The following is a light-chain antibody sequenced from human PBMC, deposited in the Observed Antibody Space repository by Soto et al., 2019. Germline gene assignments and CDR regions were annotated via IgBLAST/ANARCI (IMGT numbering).Light chain of an antibody. Sequence: DIQMTQSPSTLSASVGDRVTITCRASQSISSWLAWYQQKPGKAPKLLIYKASSLESWVPSRFSGSGSGTEFTLTISSLQPDDFATYYCHFKWTFGQGTKVEIK. CDR3: HFKWT. CDR1: QSISSW. V-gene: IGKV1-5*03. CDR2: KAS. J-gene: IGKJ1*01.